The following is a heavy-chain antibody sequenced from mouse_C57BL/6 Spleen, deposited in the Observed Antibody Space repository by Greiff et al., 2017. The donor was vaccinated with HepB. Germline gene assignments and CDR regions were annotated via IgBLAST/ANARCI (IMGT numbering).Heavy chain of an antibody. CDR3: ASSSGYRDPMDY. Sequence: QVHVKQPGAELVKPGASVKMSCKASGYTFTSYWITWVKQRPGQGLEWIGDIYPGSGSTNYNEKFKSKATLTVDTSSSTAYMQLSSLTSEDSAVYYCASSSGYRDPMDYWGQGTSVTVSS. CDR1: GYTFTSYW. D-gene: IGHD3-2*02. CDR2: IYPGSGST. J-gene: IGHJ4*01. V-gene: IGHV1-55*01.